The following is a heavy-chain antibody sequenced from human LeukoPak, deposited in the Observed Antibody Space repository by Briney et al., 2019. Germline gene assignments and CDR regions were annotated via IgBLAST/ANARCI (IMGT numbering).Heavy chain of an antibody. CDR1: GGSFSGYY. D-gene: IGHD3-22*01. Sequence: SETLSLTCAVYGGSFSGYYWSWIRQPPGKGLEWIGEINHSGSTNYNPSLKSRVTISVDTSKNQFSLKLSSVTAADTAVYYCARLARSSGLAFDIWGQGTMVTVSS. CDR2: INHSGST. J-gene: IGHJ3*02. CDR3: ARLARSSGLAFDI. V-gene: IGHV4-34*01.